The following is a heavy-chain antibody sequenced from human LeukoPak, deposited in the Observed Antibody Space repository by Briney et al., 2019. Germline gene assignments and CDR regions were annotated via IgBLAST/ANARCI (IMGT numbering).Heavy chain of an antibody. CDR3: ARHCRSSTSSYMYYGMDV. V-gene: IGHV5-51*01. CDR1: GYSFTSYW. J-gene: IGHJ6*02. D-gene: IGHD2-2*02. Sequence: GESLKIPCQCPGYSFTSYWIGWVRQIPGKGLGGMGIIFPGDYDTNYSRPFQGQVTISADKSTSTAYLQWSSLKASDTATYYWARHCRSSTSSYMYYGMDVWGQGTTVTVSS. CDR2: IFPGDYDT.